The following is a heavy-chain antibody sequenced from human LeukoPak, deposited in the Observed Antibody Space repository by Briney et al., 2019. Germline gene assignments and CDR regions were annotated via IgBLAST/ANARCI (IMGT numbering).Heavy chain of an antibody. J-gene: IGHJ4*02. CDR1: GFTFSTYG. CDR3: VATVPAAATQYWDY. D-gene: IGHD2-2*01. Sequence: HSGGSLRLSCAASGFTFSTYGMHWVRQAPGKGLEWVAVISYDGGDKYYADPVKGRFTISRGNSKNTLSLQMNSLRAEDTAVYYCVATVPAAATQYWDYWGQGTLVTVSS. V-gene: IGHV3-30*03. CDR2: ISYDGGDK.